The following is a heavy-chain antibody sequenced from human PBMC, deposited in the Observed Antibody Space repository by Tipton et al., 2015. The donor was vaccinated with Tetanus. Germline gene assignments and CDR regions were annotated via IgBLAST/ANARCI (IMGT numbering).Heavy chain of an antibody. V-gene: IGHV4-34*01. Sequence: TLSLTCAVDGGSLNNYYWAWFRQPPGKGLEWIGEIDHSGNTRYNPSLKSRVTMSVDTSKNHFSLKLSSVTAADTAVYYCASHYGSGSDDAFDIWGQGTMVTVSS. D-gene: IGHD3-10*01. CDR2: IDHSGNT. CDR1: GGSLNNYY. CDR3: ASHYGSGSDDAFDI. J-gene: IGHJ3*02.